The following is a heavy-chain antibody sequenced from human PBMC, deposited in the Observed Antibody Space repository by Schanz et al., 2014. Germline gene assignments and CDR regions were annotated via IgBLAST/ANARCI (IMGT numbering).Heavy chain of an antibody. J-gene: IGHJ4*02. CDR3: AKVWGSDYFYPFDY. CDR1: GFTLSSYA. D-gene: IGHD3-22*01. Sequence: EVQLVESGGGLVQPGGSLRLSCAASGFTLSSYAMSWVRQAPGKGLEWVSAMTGRGGGTYYADAVKGRFTISRDNSKNTLFLQMNSLRAEDTAVYYCAKVWGSDYFYPFDYWGQGTLVTVSS. V-gene: IGHV3-23*04. CDR2: MTGRGGGT.